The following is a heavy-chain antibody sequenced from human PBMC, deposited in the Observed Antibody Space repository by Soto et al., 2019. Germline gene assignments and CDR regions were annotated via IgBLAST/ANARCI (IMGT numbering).Heavy chain of an antibody. CDR3: ARPAMVRGVPDAFDI. CDR2: IYYSGST. Sequence: QVQLQESGPGLVKPSETLSLTCTVSGGSISSYYWSWIRQPPGKGLEWIGYIYYSGSTNYNPSLKSRGTISVDTFKNQFSLKLSTVIAADTAVYYCARPAMVRGVPDAFDIWGQGTMVTVSS. CDR1: GGSISSYY. J-gene: IGHJ3*02. V-gene: IGHV4-59*08. D-gene: IGHD3-10*01.